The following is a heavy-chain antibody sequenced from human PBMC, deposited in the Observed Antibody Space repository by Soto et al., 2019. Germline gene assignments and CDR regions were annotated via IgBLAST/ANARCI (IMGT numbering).Heavy chain of an antibody. D-gene: IGHD3-3*01. CDR1: GFTFSSYS. V-gene: IGHV3-48*02. CDR3: ARESRFLEWLSLNWYDP. J-gene: IGHJ5*02. CDR2: ISSSSSTI. Sequence: GGSLRLSCAASGFTFSSYSMNWVRQAPGKGLEWVSYISSSSSTIYYADSVKGRFTISRDNAKNSLYLQMNSLRDEDTAVYYCARESRFLEWLSLNWYDPWGQGTLVTVSS.